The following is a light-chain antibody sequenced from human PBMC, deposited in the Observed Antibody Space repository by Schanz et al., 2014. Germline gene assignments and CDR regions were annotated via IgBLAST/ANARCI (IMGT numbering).Light chain of an antibody. CDR2: GAS. Sequence: EIVMTQSPGTLSVSPGERATLSCRASQSVSSNLAWYQQKPGQAPRLLIYGASTRATDIPDRFSGSGSGTDFTLTISSLQSEDVAVYYCQQYNNWPETFGQGTKVEIK. CDR3: QQYNNWPET. CDR1: QSVSSN. J-gene: IGKJ1*01. V-gene: IGKV3-15*01.